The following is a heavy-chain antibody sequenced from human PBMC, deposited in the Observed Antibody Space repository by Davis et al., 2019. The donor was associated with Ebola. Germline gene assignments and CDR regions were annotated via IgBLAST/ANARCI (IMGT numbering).Heavy chain of an antibody. Sequence: MPGGSLRLSCTVSGGSIISDNHHWGWIRQTPGKGLEWIGSISYNGDAYYKSSLKGRVAIAVDTSRNQYSLRLTSMAAADAGAYYCAKIIAVARFDIWGQGTLVTVSS. CDR1: GGSIISDNHH. CDR3: AKIIAVARFDI. J-gene: IGHJ4*02. CDR2: ISYNGDA. V-gene: IGHV4-39*01. D-gene: IGHD6-19*01.